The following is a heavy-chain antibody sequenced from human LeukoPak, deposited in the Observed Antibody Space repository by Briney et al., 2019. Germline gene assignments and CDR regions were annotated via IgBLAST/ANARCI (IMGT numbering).Heavy chain of an antibody. D-gene: IGHD3-10*01. V-gene: IGHV3-20*04. CDR2: INWNGGSI. CDR1: GFTFDDYG. Sequence: GGSLRLSCAASGFTFDDYGMSWVRQAPGKGLEWVSGINWNGGSIGYADSVKGRFTISRDNAKNSLYLQMNSLRAEDTALYYCARVAPYYYGSGSYQIARYYYYYYMDVWGKGTTVTVSS. J-gene: IGHJ6*03. CDR3: ARVAPYYYGSGSYQIARYYYYYYMDV.